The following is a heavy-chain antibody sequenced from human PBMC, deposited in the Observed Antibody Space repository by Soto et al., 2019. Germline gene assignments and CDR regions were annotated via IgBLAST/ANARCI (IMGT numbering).Heavy chain of an antibody. J-gene: IGHJ1*01. CDR2: IYYSGKT. CDR3: GRPWRIGMFPPGP. CDR1: GGSINSTTNY. Sequence: SETLSLTCTVSGGSINSTTNYWGWIPQSPGKGLEWIGNIYYSGKTYYVPALTSRVSIYVDSSRNTFSLRLSAVTDAETAIYYCGRPWRIGMFPPGPWGQGVLVTVSS. V-gene: IGHV4-39*01. D-gene: IGHD1-26*01.